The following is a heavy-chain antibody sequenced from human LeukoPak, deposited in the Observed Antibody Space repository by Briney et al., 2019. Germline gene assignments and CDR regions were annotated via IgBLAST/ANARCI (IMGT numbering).Heavy chain of an antibody. Sequence: SETLSHTCTVSGVSISSSIYYWGWLRQPPGMGLEWIGSIFYSWRTYYNPSLKSRITISVDTSKYQFSLRLSPVTAGDTAVYYCASESGSGCDFDSSGQGTRTTVSS. CDR2: IFYSWRT. D-gene: IGHD6-19*01. V-gene: IGHV4-39*01. J-gene: IGHJ4*02. CDR3: ASESGSGCDFDS. CDR1: GVSISSSIYY.